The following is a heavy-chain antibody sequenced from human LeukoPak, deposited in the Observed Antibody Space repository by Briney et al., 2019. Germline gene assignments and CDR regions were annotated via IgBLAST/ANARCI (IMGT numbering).Heavy chain of an antibody. CDR1: GFTFSSYG. CDR3: AKDLHSGSHYVFDY. V-gene: IGHV3-30*02. CDR2: IWYGGSNK. Sequence: GGSLRLSCAASGFTFSSYGMHWVRQAPGKGLEWVAVIWYGGSNKYYADSVKGRFTISRDNSKNTLYLQMNSLRAEDTAVYYCAKDLHSGSHYVFDYWGQGTLVTVSS. J-gene: IGHJ4*02. D-gene: IGHD1-26*01.